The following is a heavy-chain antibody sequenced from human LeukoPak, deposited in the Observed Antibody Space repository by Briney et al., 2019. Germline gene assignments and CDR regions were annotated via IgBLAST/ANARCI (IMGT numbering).Heavy chain of an antibody. J-gene: IGHJ4*02. CDR1: GYTFTVYY. Sequence: ASVKVSSKASGYTFTVYYMHWVRQAPGQGLEWMGWINPNNGGTNYAQKFQGRVTMTRDTSISTAYMELSRLTSDDTAVYYCARGRGTTSSNFDYWGQGTLVTVSS. CDR2: INPNNGGT. CDR3: ARGRGTTSSNFDY. V-gene: IGHV1-2*02. D-gene: IGHD2-2*01.